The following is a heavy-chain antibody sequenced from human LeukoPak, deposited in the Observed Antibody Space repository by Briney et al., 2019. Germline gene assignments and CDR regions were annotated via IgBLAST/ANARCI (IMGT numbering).Heavy chain of an antibody. CDR2: INPNSGGT. Sequence: ASVKVSCKASGYTFTSYDINWVRQATGQGLEWMGWINPNSGGTNYAQKFQGRVTMTRDTSISTAYMELSRLRSDDTAVYYCARDGENFWSQNNWFDPWGQGTLVTVSS. CDR3: ARDGENFWSQNNWFDP. CDR1: GYTFTSYD. J-gene: IGHJ5*02. V-gene: IGHV1-2*02. D-gene: IGHD3-3*01.